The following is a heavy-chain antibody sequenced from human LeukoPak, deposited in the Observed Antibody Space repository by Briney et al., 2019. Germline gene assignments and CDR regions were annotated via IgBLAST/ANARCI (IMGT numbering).Heavy chain of an antibody. V-gene: IGHV4-34*01. D-gene: IGHD2-15*01. J-gene: IGHJ4*02. Sequence: SETLSLTCAVYGGSFSGYYWSWIHQPPGKGLEWIGEINHSGSTNYNPSLKSRVTISVDTSKNQFSLKLSSVTAADTAVYYCARSPVGYCSGGSCYRDYWGQGTLVTVSS. CDR1: GGSFSGYY. CDR3: ARSPVGYCSGGSCYRDY. CDR2: INHSGST.